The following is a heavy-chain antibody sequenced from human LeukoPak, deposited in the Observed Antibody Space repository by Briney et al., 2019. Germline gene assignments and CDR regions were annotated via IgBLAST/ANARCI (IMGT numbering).Heavy chain of an antibody. J-gene: IGHJ6*03. V-gene: IGHV3-11*04. CDR1: GFTFSDYY. CDR3: AKGSKAVVFTRDHYMDV. Sequence: GSLRLSCAASGFTFSDYYMSWIRQAPGKGLEWVSYISSSGSTIYYADSVKGRFTISRDNSKNTLYLQMNSLRAEDTAMYYCAKGSKAVVFTRDHYMDVWGKGTTVTISS. CDR2: ISSSGSTI. D-gene: IGHD3-22*01.